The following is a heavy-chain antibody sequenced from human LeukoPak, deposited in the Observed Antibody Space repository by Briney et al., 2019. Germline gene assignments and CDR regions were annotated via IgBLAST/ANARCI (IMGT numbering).Heavy chain of an antibody. V-gene: IGHV4-31*03. CDR1: GGSISSGGYY. J-gene: IGHJ3*02. CDR2: IYYSGST. Sequence: SQTLSLTCTVSGGSISSGGYYWSWLRQHPGKGLEWIGYIYYSGSTYYNPSLKSRVTISVDTSKNQFSLKLSSVTAADTAVYYCARESLRVPGYGGNSQDAFDIWGQGTMVTVSS. D-gene: IGHD4-23*01. CDR3: ARESLRVPGYGGNSQDAFDI.